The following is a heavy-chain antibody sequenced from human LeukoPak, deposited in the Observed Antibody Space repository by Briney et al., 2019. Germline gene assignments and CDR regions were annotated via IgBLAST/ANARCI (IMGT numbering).Heavy chain of an antibody. Sequence: SVNVSCTASGGTFSSYASSWVRQPPGHGLEWMGGIIPIFGTANYAQKIQGRVTITADESTSTAYMELSSLRSEDTAVYYCARVQPEPRKPNYDILTGSGAFDIWGQGTMVTVSS. CDR1: GGTFSSYA. V-gene: IGHV1-69*13. CDR3: ARVQPEPRKPNYDILTGSGAFDI. CDR2: IIPIFGTA. D-gene: IGHD3-9*01. J-gene: IGHJ3*02.